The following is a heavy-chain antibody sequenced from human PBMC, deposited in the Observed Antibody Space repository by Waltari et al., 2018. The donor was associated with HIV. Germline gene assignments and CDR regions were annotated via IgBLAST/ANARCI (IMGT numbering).Heavy chain of an antibody. D-gene: IGHD3-22*01. CDR2: ISGYNGNT. Sequence: QVQLVQSGTEVKKPGASVKVSCKASSYTFSNFGINWVRQAPGQRLEWMGWISGYNGNTDYAQKFQGRVTMTTDTSTNTAYMELRSLRSDDTAVYYCARSPRSGYYSDYWGQGTLVTVSS. CDR1: SYTFSNFG. CDR3: ARSPRSGYYSDY. J-gene: IGHJ4*02. V-gene: IGHV1-18*01.